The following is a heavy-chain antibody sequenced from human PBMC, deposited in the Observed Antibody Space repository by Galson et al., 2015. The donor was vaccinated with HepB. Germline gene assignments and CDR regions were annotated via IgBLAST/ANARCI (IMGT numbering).Heavy chain of an antibody. J-gene: IGHJ4*02. Sequence: QSGAEVKKPGESLKISCKGSGYSFTSYWIGWVRQMPGKGLEWMGIIYPGDSDTRYSPSFQGQVTISADKSISTAYLQWSSLKASDTAMYYCARLGDGYNPRYTLFDYWGQGTLVTVSS. CDR3: ARLGDGYNPRYTLFDY. D-gene: IGHD5-24*01. V-gene: IGHV5-51*03. CDR2: IYPGDSDT. CDR1: GYSFTSYW.